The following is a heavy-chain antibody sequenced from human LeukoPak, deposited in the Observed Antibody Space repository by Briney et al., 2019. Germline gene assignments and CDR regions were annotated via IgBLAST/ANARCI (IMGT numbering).Heavy chain of an antibody. CDR1: GGSISIGGYS. Sequence: SETLSLTCAVSGGSISIGGYSWSWIRQPPGKGLEWIGYIYHSGSTYYNPSLKSRVTISVDRSKNQFSLKLSSVTAADTAVYYCARLYSSGWMTYYYYYGMDVWGQGTTVTVSS. CDR2: IYHSGST. D-gene: IGHD6-19*01. J-gene: IGHJ6*02. V-gene: IGHV4-30-2*01. CDR3: ARLYSSGWMTYYYYYGMDV.